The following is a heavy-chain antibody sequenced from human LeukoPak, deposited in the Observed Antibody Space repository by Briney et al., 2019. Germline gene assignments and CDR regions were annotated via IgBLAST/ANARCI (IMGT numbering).Heavy chain of an antibody. V-gene: IGHV3-23*01. CDR2: ISGSGGST. CDR1: GFTFSSYA. D-gene: IGHD3-22*01. CDR3: AKGARITMIVVVITPFDY. Sequence: GGSLRLSCAASGFTFSSYAMSWVRQAPGKGLEWVSAISGSGGSTYYADSVKGRFTISRDNSKNTLYLQMNSLRAEGTAVYYCAKGARITMIVVVITPFDYWGQGTLVTVSS. J-gene: IGHJ4*02.